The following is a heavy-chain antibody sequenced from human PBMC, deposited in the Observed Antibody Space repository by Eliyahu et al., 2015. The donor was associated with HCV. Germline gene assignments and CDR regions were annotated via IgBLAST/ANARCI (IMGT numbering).Heavy chain of an antibody. D-gene: IGHD6-19*01. J-gene: IGHJ5*02. CDR1: GGSITTYY. Sequence: QVQLQESGPGLVKPSETLSLTCTVSGGSITTYYWSWIRQPXGKGLEWXGYIHYSGSTNYNPSLKSRVTISIDTSKNQFSLNLTSVTAADTAMYYCASGGGGIAVTGTGGWFDPWGQGTLVTVSS. CDR2: IHYSGST. V-gene: IGHV4-59*01. CDR3: ASGGGGIAVTGTGGWFDP.